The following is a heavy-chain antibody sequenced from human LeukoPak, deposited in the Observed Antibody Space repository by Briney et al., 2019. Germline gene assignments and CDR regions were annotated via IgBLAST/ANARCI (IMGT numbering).Heavy chain of an antibody. D-gene: IGHD3-3*01. V-gene: IGHV3-23*01. CDR2: ISISGSKT. J-gene: IGHJ4*02. Sequence: GGSLRLSCAASEFDFSSHAMTWVRQAPGKGLEWVSAISISGSKTYYADSVKGRFTISRDNSKNTLYLQMNSLRVEDTAVYYCAKDMTAPDSWWGQGTLVTVSS. CDR1: EFDFSSHA. CDR3: AKDMTAPDSW.